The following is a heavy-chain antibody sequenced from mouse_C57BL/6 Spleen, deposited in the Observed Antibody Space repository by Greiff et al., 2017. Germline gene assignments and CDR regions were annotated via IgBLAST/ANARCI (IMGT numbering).Heavy chain of an antibody. D-gene: IGHD2-2*01. J-gene: IGHJ3*01. V-gene: IGHV1-19*01. CDR1: GYTFTDYY. Sequence: VQLKESGPVLVKPGASVKMSCKASGYTFTDYYMNWVKPSHGKSLEWIGVLNPYNGGTSYNQKFKGKATLTVDKSSSTAYMELNSLTSEDSAVYYCASDPMVTGFAYWGQGTLVTVSA. CDR3: ASDPMVTGFAY. CDR2: LNPYNGGT.